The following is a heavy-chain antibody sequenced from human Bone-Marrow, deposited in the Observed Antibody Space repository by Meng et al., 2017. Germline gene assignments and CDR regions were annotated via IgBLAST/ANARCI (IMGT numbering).Heavy chain of an antibody. Sequence: GESLKISCAASGFTFSSYAMHWVRQAPGKGLEWVAVISYDGSNKYYADSVKGRFTISRDNSKNTLYLQMNSLRAEDTAVYYCARDRELYDSSGYYLSGAFDIWGQGTMVTVSS. CDR3: ARDRELYDSSGYYLSGAFDI. V-gene: IGHV3-30*14. J-gene: IGHJ3*02. CDR1: GFTFSSYA. CDR2: ISYDGSNK. D-gene: IGHD3-22*01.